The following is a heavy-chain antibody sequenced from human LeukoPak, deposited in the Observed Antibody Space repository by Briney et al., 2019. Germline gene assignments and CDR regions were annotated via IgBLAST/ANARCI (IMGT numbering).Heavy chain of an antibody. V-gene: IGHV4-61*02. CDR1: GGSISSGSYY. J-gene: IGHJ4*02. Sequence: SETLSLTCTVSGGSISSGSYYWSWIRQPAGKGLEWIGRIYTSGSTNYNPSLKSRVTISVDTSKSQFSLKLSSVTAADTAVYYCARQGSYGHLDYWGQGTLVTVSS. CDR3: ARQGSYGHLDY. D-gene: IGHD4-17*01. CDR2: IYTSGST.